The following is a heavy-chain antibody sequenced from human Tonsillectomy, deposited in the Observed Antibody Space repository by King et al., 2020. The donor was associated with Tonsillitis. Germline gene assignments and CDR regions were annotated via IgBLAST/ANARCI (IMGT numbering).Heavy chain of an antibody. V-gene: IGHV3-15*01. Sequence: DVQLVESGGGLVKPGGSLRLSCAASGFSISNAWMSWVRQAPGKGLDWVARSKSKTEGGTTDYAGAVKGRFMISRDDSSNTLYLQMNSLKTEDTAVYYCTTHPRHRSKIDYWGQGTLVTVSS. CDR2: SKSKTEGGTT. D-gene: IGHD2-2*01. CDR3: TTHPRHRSKIDY. CDR1: GFSISNAW. J-gene: IGHJ4*02.